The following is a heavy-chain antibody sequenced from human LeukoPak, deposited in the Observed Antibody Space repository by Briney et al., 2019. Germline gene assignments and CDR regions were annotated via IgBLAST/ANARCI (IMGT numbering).Heavy chain of an antibody. CDR1: GFTVSSDY. D-gene: IGHD3-16*01. J-gene: IGHJ4*02. CDR3: ARQNMGASYDY. CDR2: IYSGGTT. V-gene: IGHV3-66*04. Sequence: GGSLRLSCAASGFTVSSDYMNWVRQAPGKGLEWVSVIYSGGTTYYADSVKGRFTISRDNSKNTLYLQMNSLRAEDTAVYYCARQNMGASYDYWGQGTLVTVSS.